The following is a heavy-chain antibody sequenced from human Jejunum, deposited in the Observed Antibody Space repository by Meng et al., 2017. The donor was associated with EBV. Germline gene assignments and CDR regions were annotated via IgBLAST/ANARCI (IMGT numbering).Heavy chain of an antibody. Sequence: QLRGTAPGLGKPPETLSLSCTVSCGSANSGNVYWSWIRQPPGKGLEWIGYIYYSGRPNSIPSLKSRVTISLDTSKNQFSLKLSSVTAADTAVYYCAGLRYSGYDRAFDYWGQGALVTVSS. CDR3: AGLRYSGYDRAFDY. V-gene: IGHV4-61*01. D-gene: IGHD5-12*01. J-gene: IGHJ4*02. CDR2: IYYSGRP. CDR1: CGSANSGNVY.